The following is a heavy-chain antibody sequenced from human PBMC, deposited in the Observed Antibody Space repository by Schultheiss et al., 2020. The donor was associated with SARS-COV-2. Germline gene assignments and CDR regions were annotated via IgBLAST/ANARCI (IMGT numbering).Heavy chain of an antibody. CDR2: IYTSGST. CDR3: ARLALPGLISR. Sequence: SETLSLTCTVSGGSISSYYWSWIRQPPGKGLEWIGRIYTSGSTNYNPSLKSRVTISVDTSKNQFSLKLSSVTAADTAVYYCARLALPGLISRWGQGTLVTVSS. D-gene: IGHD3-16*01. V-gene: IGHV4-4*08. CDR1: GGSISSYY. J-gene: IGHJ4*02.